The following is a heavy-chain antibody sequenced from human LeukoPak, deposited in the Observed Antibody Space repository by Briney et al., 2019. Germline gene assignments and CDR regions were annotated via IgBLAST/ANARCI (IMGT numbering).Heavy chain of an antibody. J-gene: IGHJ4*02. CDR3: GEGHWIQKGSFDY. D-gene: IGHD5-18*01. CDR2: ISPNGGST. V-gene: IGHV3-64D*09. Sequence: GGSLRLSCAASGFTFSRYAMTWVRQAPGKGLEYVSAISPNGGSTYYADSVKGRFTISRDNSGTTLYLQMSSLRPEDTAVYYCGEGHWIQKGSFDYWGQGTLVTVSS. CDR1: GFTFSRYA.